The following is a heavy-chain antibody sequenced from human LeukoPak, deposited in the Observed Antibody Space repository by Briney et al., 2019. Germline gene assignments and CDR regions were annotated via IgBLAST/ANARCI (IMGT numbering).Heavy chain of an antibody. D-gene: IGHD6-19*01. CDR3: ARVGSSGPIDY. J-gene: IGHJ4*02. CDR1: GFTFSDYY. V-gene: IGHV3-11*05. Sequence: PGGSLRLSCAASGFTFSDYYMSWIRQAPGKGPEWVSYIGSSSSYTNYADSVKGRFTISRDNAKNSLYPQMNSLRAEDTAVYYCARVGSSGPIDYWGQGTLVTVSS. CDR2: IGSSSSYT.